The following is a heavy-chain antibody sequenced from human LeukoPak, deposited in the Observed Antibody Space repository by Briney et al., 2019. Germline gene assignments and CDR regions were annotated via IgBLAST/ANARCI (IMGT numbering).Heavy chain of an antibody. J-gene: IGHJ5*02. V-gene: IGHV3-74*01. CDR1: GFTFNNYW. Sequence: PGGSLRLSRTASGFTFNNYWMHWVRQAPGKGPVWVSRINTDGSSTSYADSVKGRFTISRDNAKNTLYLQMNSLRAEDTAVYYCARALAVTGTGGFDPWGQGTLVTVSS. D-gene: IGHD6-19*01. CDR3: ARALAVTGTGGFDP. CDR2: INTDGSST.